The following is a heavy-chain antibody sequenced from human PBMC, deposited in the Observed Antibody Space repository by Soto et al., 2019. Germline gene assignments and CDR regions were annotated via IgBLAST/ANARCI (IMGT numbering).Heavy chain of an antibody. CDR1: GGSFSGYY. CDR2: IYYSGIT. CDR3: ARRGSSSWYGY. Sequence: SETLSLTCAVYGGSFSGYYWSWIRQPPGKGLEWIGYIYYSGITNYNPSLKSRVTISVDTSKNQFSLKLSSVTAADTAVYYCARRGSSSWYGYWGQGTLVTVS. D-gene: IGHD6-13*01. V-gene: IGHV4-59*01. J-gene: IGHJ4*02.